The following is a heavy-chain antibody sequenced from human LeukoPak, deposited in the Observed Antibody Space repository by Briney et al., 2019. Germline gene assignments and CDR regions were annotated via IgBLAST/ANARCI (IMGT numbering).Heavy chain of an antibody. J-gene: IGHJ6*03. D-gene: IGHD2-2*01. Sequence: SETLSLTCTVSGYSISSGYYWGWIRRPPGKGLEWIGSIYHSGSTYYNPSLKSRVTISVDTSKNQFSLKLSSVTAADTAVYYCARDYQLLWSYYYYYYMDVWGKGTTVTVSS. CDR2: IYHSGST. V-gene: IGHV4-38-2*02. CDR1: GYSISSGYY. CDR3: ARDYQLLWSYYYYYYMDV.